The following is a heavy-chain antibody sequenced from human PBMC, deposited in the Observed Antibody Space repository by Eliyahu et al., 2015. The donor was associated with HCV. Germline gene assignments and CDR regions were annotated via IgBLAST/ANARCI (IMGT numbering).Heavy chain of an antibody. Sequence: QVQLVQSGAEVKKPGASVKVSCKASGYTFTGYYMHWVRQAPGQGLEWMGWINPNSGGTNYAQKFQGWVTMTRDTSISTAYMELSRLRSDDTAVYYCARDSRGESSTIFYYYYGMDVWGQGTTVTVSS. CDR1: GYTFTGYY. J-gene: IGHJ6*02. V-gene: IGHV1-2*04. CDR2: INPNSGGT. CDR3: ARDSRGESSTIFYYYYGMDV. D-gene: IGHD3-3*01.